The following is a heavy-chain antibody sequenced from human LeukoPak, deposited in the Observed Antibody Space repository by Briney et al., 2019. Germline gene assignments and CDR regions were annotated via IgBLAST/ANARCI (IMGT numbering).Heavy chain of an antibody. D-gene: IGHD3-3*01. CDR1: GFTFSSYA. CDR3: AKDFLEYDFWSGYQTRYGMDV. CDR2: ISGSGGST. V-gene: IGHV3-23*01. Sequence: PGGSLRLSCAASGFTFSSYAMSWVRQAPGKGLEWVSAISGSGGSTYYAGSVKGRFTISRDNSKNTLYLQMNSLRAEDTAVYYCAKDFLEYDFWSGYQTRYGMDVWGQGTTVTVSS. J-gene: IGHJ6*02.